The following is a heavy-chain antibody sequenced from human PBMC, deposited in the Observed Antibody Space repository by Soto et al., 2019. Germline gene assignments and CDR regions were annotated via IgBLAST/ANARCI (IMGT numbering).Heavy chain of an antibody. CDR1: GYSFTTYR. J-gene: IGHJ6*02. D-gene: IGHD3-3*01. CDR2: IDPSDSYT. V-gene: IGHV5-10-1*01. CDR3: AKGFWSGRLYYGLDV. Sequence: GESLKISCNGSGYSFTTYRISWVRQMPGKGLEWMGRIDPSDSYTNYSPSFQGHVTISADKSISTAYLQWSSLKASDTAVYYCAKGFWSGRLYYGLDVWGQGTTVTSP.